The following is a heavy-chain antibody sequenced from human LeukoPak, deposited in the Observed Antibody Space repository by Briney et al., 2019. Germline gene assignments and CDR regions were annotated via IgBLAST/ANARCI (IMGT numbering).Heavy chain of an antibody. Sequence: SSETLSLTCTVSGGSISSSSYYWGWIRQPPGKGLEWIGSIYYSGSTYYNPSLKSRVTIPVDTSKNQFSLKLSSVTAADTAVYYCARLTYYYDSSGYTEVDYWGQGTLVTVSS. J-gene: IGHJ4*02. D-gene: IGHD3-22*01. V-gene: IGHV4-39*01. CDR2: IYYSGST. CDR1: GGSISSSSYY. CDR3: ARLTYYYDSSGYTEVDY.